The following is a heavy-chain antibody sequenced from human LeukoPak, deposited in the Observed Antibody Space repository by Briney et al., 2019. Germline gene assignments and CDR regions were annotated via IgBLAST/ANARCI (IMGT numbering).Heavy chain of an antibody. CDR3: ARAIGFPGVAWFDP. J-gene: IGHJ5*02. CDR1: GFTFSSYS. Sequence: PGGSLRLSCAASGFTFSSYSMNWVRQAPGKGLEWVSSISSSSSYIYYADSVKGRFTISRDNAKNSLYLQMNSLRAEDTAVYYCARAIGFPGVAWFDPWGQGTLATVSS. CDR2: ISSSSSYI. V-gene: IGHV3-21*01. D-gene: IGHD7-27*01.